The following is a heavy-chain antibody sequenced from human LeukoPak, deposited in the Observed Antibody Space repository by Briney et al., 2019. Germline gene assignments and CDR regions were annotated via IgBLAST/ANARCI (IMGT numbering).Heavy chain of an antibody. CDR3: ARDLYDILTYGMDV. V-gene: IGHV1-18*01. CDR2: ISAYNGNT. CDR1: GYSFTNYG. D-gene: IGHD3-9*01. J-gene: IGHJ6*02. Sequence: ASVKVSCKSSGYSFTNYGITWVRQAPGQGLEWMGWISAYNGNTNYAQKLQGRVTMTTDTSTSSAYMELRSLRSEDTAVYYCARDLYDILTYGMDVWGQGTTVTVSS.